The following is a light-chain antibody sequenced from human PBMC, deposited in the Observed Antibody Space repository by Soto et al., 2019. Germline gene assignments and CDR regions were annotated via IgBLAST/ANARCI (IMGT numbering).Light chain of an antibody. CDR2: EVN. J-gene: IGLJ2*01. CDR1: STDVGEYNY. V-gene: IGLV2-8*01. Sequence: QSALTQPPSASGSPGQSVTIPCAGTSTDVGEYNYVSWYQQHPGKVPKLIIFEVNKRPSGVPDRFSGSKSGNTASLTISGLQAEDEADYYCCSYAGSRGLVFGGGTKVTVL. CDR3: CSYAGSRGLV.